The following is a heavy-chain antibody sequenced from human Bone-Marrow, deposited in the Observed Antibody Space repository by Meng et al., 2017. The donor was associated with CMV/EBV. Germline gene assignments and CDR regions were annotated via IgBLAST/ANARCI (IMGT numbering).Heavy chain of an antibody. J-gene: IGHJ5*02. CDR2: IYYSGST. D-gene: IGHD6-19*01. CDR3: AREESGWSS. Sequence: SETLSLTCTVSGGSVSSGSYYWSWIRQPPGKGLEWIGYIYYSGSTNYNPSLKSRVTISVDTSKNQFSLKLSSVTAADTAVYYCAREESGWSSWGQGTLVTVSS. CDR1: GGSVSSGSYY. V-gene: IGHV4-61*01.